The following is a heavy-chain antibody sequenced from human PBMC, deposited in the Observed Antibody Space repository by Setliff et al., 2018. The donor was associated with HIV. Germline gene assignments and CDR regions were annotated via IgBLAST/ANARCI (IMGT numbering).Heavy chain of an antibody. D-gene: IGHD6-13*01. CDR3: AKDSSPSWSPFDY. CDR2: IWYDGSNT. Sequence: PGGSLRLSCAASGFTFSSYAMHWVRQAPGKGLEWVAVIWYDGSNTHYADSVKGRFTISRDNSRNTLYLYMSSLRPEDTAVYYCAKDSSPSWSPFDYWGQGTLVTVPS. J-gene: IGHJ4*02. CDR1: GFTFSSYA. V-gene: IGHV3-30*02.